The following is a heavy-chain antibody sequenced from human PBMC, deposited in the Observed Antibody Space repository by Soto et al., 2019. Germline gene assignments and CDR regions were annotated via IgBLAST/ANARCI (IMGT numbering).Heavy chain of an antibody. Sequence: ASVKVSCKASGYTFTSYGISWVRQAPGQGLEWMGWISAYNGNTNYAQKLQGRVTMTTDTSTSTAYMELRSLRSDDTAVYYCARCTVVRGVIIPISVVWFDPWGQGTLVTVSS. CDR1: GYTFTSYG. CDR2: ISAYNGNT. D-gene: IGHD3-10*01. V-gene: IGHV1-18*01. J-gene: IGHJ5*02. CDR3: ARCTVVRGVIIPISVVWFDP.